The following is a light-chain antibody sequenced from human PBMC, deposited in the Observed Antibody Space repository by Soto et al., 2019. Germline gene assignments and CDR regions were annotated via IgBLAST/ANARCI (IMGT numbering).Light chain of an antibody. CDR3: ETWDSNTRV. Sequence: QPVLTQSSSASASLGSSVKLTCTLNSGHSNNIIAWHQQQPGKAPRYLMKLEGSGSYSKGSGVPDRFSGSSSGASRYLTISNLQSEDEADYYCETWDSNTRVFGGGTKVTVL. CDR1: SGHSNNI. CDR2: LEGSGSY. V-gene: IGLV4-60*03. J-gene: IGLJ3*02.